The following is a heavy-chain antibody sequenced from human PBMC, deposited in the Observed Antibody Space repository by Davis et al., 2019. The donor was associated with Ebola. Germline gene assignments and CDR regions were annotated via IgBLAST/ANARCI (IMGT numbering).Heavy chain of an antibody. CDR1: GGSISSGGYS. CDR3: ARAYSYGYYYGMDV. D-gene: IGHD5-18*01. Sequence: SETLSLTCAVSGGSISSGGYSWSWIRQPPGRGLEWIGDISHSGHTYYNPSLRSRLTISVDTSKNHFSLKLSSVTAADTAVYYCARAYSYGYYYGMDVWGKGTTVTVSS. V-gene: IGHV4-30-2*01. J-gene: IGHJ6*04. CDR2: ISHSGHT.